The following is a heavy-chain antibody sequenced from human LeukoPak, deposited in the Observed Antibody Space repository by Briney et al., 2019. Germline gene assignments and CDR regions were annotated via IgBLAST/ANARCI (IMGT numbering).Heavy chain of an antibody. Sequence: PGGSLRLSCAASGFTFDDYGMSWVRQAPGKGLEWVSGINWNGGSTGYVDSVKGRFTISRDNAKNSLYLQMNSLRTEDTALYYCARGARGVSGYYFDFWGQGTLVTVSS. CDR2: INWNGGST. D-gene: IGHD3-10*01. V-gene: IGHV3-20*04. CDR1: GFTFDDYG. J-gene: IGHJ4*02. CDR3: ARGARGVSGYYFDF.